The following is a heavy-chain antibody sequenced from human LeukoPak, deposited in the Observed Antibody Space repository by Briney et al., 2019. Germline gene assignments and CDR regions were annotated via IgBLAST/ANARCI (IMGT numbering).Heavy chain of an antibody. J-gene: IGHJ4*02. CDR3: ARVTVRGVIEN. D-gene: IGHD3-10*01. CDR2: INPSGGST. Sequence: ASVKVSFKASRYTFTSYYMHWVRQAPGQGLEWLGIINPSGGSTSYAQKFQGRVTMTRDTSTSTVYMELSSLRSEDTAVYYCARVTVRGVIENWGQGTLVTVSS. CDR1: RYTFTSYY. V-gene: IGHV1-46*01.